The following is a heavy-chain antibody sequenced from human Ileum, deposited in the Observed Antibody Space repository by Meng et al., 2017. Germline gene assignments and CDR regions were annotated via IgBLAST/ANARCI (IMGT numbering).Heavy chain of an antibody. CDR3: ARWTYHYDF. V-gene: IGHV3-23*01. J-gene: IGHJ4*02. D-gene: IGHD2-2*02. Sequence: QLLESGGGLVQPGGPRRLSCTGSGFTFADYAINWVRQAPGKGLEWVSAISGNGAAKLYADSAKGRFTISRDNSKNSIYMEMYTLRVEDTAIYYCARWTYHYDFWGQGTLVTVSS. CDR1: GFTFADYA. CDR2: ISGNGAAK.